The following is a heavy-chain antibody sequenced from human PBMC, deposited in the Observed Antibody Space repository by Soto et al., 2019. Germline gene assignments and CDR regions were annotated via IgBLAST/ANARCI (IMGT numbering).Heavy chain of an antibody. V-gene: IGHV1-18*04. J-gene: IGHJ6*02. CDR1: GYTFTSYG. D-gene: IGHD6-13*01. Sequence: GASVKVSCKASGYTFTSYGISWVRQAPGQGLEWMGWISAYNGNTNYAQKLQGRVTMTTDTSTSTAYMELRSLRSDDTAVYYCARHSSSWRLYYYYYGMDVWGQGTTVTVSS. CDR2: ISAYNGNT. CDR3: ARHSSSWRLYYYYYGMDV.